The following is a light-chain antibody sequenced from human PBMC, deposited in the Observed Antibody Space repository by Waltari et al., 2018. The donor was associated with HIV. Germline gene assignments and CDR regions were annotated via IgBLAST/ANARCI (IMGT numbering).Light chain of an antibody. Sequence: QSALTQPRSVSGSPGQSVTISCPGSTSNIGNTKYVSWYQHNPGKVPKLIIYDGTKRPSGVPDRISGSKSGNTASLTISGLQAEDEADYYCCSFAGPYSWVFGEGTKLTVL. CDR3: CSFAGPYSWV. CDR2: DGT. V-gene: IGLV2-11*01. CDR1: TSNIGNTKY. J-gene: IGLJ3*02.